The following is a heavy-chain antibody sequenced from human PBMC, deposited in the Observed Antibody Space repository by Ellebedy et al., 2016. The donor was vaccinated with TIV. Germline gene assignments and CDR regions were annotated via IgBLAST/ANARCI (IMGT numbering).Heavy chain of an antibody. CDR3: ARATSGFDY. J-gene: IGHJ4*02. V-gene: IGHV3-13*01. D-gene: IGHD5-24*01. CDR1: GFTFSSHD. CDR2: ITSAGDT. Sequence: GESLKISCAASGFTFSSHDMHWVRQATGKGLEWVSGITSAGDTYYLGSVKGRFIISRDSAKNSLYLQMNSLRAEDTAVYYCARATSGFDYWGQGALATVSS.